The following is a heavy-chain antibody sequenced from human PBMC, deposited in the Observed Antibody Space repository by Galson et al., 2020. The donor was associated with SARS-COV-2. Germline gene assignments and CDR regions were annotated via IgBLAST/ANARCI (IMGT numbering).Heavy chain of an antibody. CDR2: ISMSGITI. V-gene: IGHV3-48*03. D-gene: IGHD7-27*01. CDR3: ATGDVWFES. Sequence: GGSLTLSCAASGLTFSNTEMNWVRQPPGKGLEWLSYISMSGITIYYADSVKGRFTISRDNAENSLYLQMNSLRAEDTGIYYCATGDVWFESWGQGTLVTVSS. CDR1: GLTFSNTE. J-gene: IGHJ5*01.